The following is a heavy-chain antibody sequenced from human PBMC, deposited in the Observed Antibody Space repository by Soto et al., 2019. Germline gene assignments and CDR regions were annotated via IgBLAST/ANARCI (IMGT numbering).Heavy chain of an antibody. CDR3: ARGGNTMIVGEIDP. J-gene: IGHJ5*02. Sequence: SETLSLTCAVYGGSFSGYYWSWIRQPPGKGLEWIGEINHSGSTNYNPSLKSRVTISVDTSKNQFSLKLSSVTAADTAVYYCARGGNTMIVGEIDPWGQGTQVTVSS. CDR1: GGSFSGYY. D-gene: IGHD3-22*01. V-gene: IGHV4-34*01. CDR2: INHSGST.